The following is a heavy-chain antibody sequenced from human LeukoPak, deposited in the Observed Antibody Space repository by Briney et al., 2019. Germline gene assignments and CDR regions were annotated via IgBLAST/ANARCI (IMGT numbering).Heavy chain of an antibody. CDR3: ARALVAPYYFDY. V-gene: IGHV3-74*01. Sequence: GGSLRLSCAASGFTFSSYWMHWVRQAPGKGLVWVSRINTDGGSTTYAGSVKGRFTISRDNAKNTLYLQMNSLRAGDTAVYYCARALVAPYYFDYWGQGALVTVSS. CDR2: INTDGGST. J-gene: IGHJ4*02. CDR1: GFTFSSYW. D-gene: IGHD2-15*01.